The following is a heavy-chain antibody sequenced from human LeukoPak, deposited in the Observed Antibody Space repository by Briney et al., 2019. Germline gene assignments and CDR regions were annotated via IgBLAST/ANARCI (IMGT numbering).Heavy chain of an antibody. CDR2: ISSGSTYI. CDR1: GFSFSSYS. D-gene: IGHD2-2*01. V-gene: IGHV3-21*01. Sequence: GGSLRLSCAASGFSFSSYSMNWVRQARGKGLEWGSSISSGSTYIYYADSVKGRFTISRDNAKNSLYLQVSTLRAEDTAVYYCAREISSSTSFDYWGQGTLVTVSS. J-gene: IGHJ4*02. CDR3: AREISSSTSFDY.